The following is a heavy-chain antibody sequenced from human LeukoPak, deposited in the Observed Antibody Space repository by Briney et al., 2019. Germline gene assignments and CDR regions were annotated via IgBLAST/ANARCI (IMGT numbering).Heavy chain of an antibody. CDR1: GGSISSSSYY. J-gene: IGHJ4*02. D-gene: IGHD5-24*01. Sequence: SETLSLTCTVSGGSISSSSYYWGWIRQPPGKGLEWIGSIYYSGSTYYNPSLKSRVTISVDTSKNQFSLKLSSVTAADTAVYYCASAARDGYNYPDYWGQGTLVTVSS. CDR3: ASAARDGYNYPDY. CDR2: IYYSGST. V-gene: IGHV4-39*07.